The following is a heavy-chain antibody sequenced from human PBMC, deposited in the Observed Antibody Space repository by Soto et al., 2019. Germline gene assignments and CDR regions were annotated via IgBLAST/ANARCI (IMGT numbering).Heavy chain of an antibody. CDR2: ISWNSGSI. J-gene: IGHJ6*02. CDR1: GFTFDDYA. V-gene: IGHV3-9*01. D-gene: IGHD6-13*01. Sequence: GGSLRLSCAASGFTFDDYAMHWVRQAPGKGLEWVSGISWNSGSIGYADSVKGRFTIYRENAKNSLYLQMNSLRAEDTALYYCAKDMSFAGSSSWYKYSSGWYYYGMDVWGQGTPVTVSS. CDR3: AKDMSFAGSSSWYKYSSGWYYYGMDV.